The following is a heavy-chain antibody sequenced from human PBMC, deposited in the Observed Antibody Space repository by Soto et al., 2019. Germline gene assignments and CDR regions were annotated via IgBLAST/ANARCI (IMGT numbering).Heavy chain of an antibody. Sequence: SETLSLTCTVSGGSISSYYWSWIRQPPGKGLEWIGYIYYSGSTNYNPSLKSRVTISVDTSKNQFSLKLSSVTAADTAVYYCARGYCSGGSCYLYYMDVWGKGTTVTVSS. CDR1: GGSISSYY. J-gene: IGHJ6*03. CDR3: ARGYCSGGSCYLYYMDV. V-gene: IGHV4-59*08. D-gene: IGHD2-15*01. CDR2: IYYSGST.